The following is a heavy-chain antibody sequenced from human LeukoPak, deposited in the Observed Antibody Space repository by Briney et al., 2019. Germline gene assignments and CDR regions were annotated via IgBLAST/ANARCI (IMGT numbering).Heavy chain of an antibody. CDR3: VTEGASDI. Sequence: GGPLSLFCAACGFTLSSYTTNCVRQAPGEALEWVSSLSKSGFYIYYADSVKGRFVVSRDNANNFLYLQMNSLRDEGTAVYYCVTEGASDIWGQGTIVTVSS. V-gene: IGHV3-21*01. CDR2: LSKSGFYI. J-gene: IGHJ3*02. CDR1: GFTLSSYT.